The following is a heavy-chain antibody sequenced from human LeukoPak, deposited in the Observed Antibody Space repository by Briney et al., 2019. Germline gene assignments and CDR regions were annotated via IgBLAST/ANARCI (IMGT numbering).Heavy chain of an antibody. CDR3: AKGSELIFY. J-gene: IGHJ4*02. CDR2: IQYDGSYK. CDR1: GFTFNNYG. D-gene: IGHD3-9*01. V-gene: IGHV3-30*02. Sequence: GGSLRLSCAVSGFTFNNYGMHWVRQAPGKGLEWVAFIQYDGSYKYYADSVKGRFTISRDTSKNTLYLQMNSLRPEDTAVYYCAKGSELIFYWGQGALATVSS.